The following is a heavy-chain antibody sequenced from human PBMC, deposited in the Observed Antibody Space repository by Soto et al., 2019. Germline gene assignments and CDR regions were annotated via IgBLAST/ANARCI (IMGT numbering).Heavy chain of an antibody. CDR3: ARELGKRGRDV. V-gene: IGHV4-61*01. CDR1: GASVSSGSHY. D-gene: IGHD7-27*01. CDR2: ISSSGGT. J-gene: IGHJ6*02. Sequence: QVQLQESGPGLVKPSETLSLTCTVSGASVSSGSHYWTWIRQPPGKGLEWIGYISSSGGTNYSPPXKXXDPISLAPSKIPFSLILSSVTAAGPAVYYCARELGKRGRDVWGQGTTVTVSS.